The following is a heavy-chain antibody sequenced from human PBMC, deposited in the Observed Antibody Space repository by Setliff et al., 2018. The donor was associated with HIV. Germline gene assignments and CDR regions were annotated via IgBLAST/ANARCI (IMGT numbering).Heavy chain of an antibody. D-gene: IGHD3-22*01. J-gene: IGHJ5*02. CDR2: IGSKANSYAT. Sequence: GGSLRLSCAASGFTFSSYAMSWVRQASGKGLEWVGRIGSKANSYATAYAASVKGRFTTSREDSKNTAYLQMNSLKTEDTAVYYCKADSSGYPWGQGTLVTVSS. CDR3: KADSSGYP. CDR1: GFTFSSYA. V-gene: IGHV3-73*01.